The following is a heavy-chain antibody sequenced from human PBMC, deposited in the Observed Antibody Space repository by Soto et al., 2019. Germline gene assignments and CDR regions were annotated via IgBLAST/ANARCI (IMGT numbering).Heavy chain of an antibody. CDR2: INHSGST. CDR1: GGSFSGYS. D-gene: IGHD3-3*01. J-gene: IGHJ4*02. Sequence: PSETLSLTCTVYGGSFSGYSWSWIRQPPGPGLEWRGEINHSGSTNYNPSLKSRVAISVDTSKNQFSLKLSSVTAADTAVYYCARAKRGYHRFLEWHTNGYYFDYWGQGTLVTVSS. V-gene: IGHV4-34*01. CDR3: ARAKRGYHRFLEWHTNGYYFDY.